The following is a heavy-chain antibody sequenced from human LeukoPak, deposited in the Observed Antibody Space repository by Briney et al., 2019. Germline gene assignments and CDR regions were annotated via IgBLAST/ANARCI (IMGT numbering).Heavy chain of an antibody. Sequence: GRSLRLSCAASGFTFSSYAMHWVRRAPGKGLEWVAVISYDGSNKYYADSVKGRFTISRDNSKNTLYLQMNSLRAEDTAVYYCARVDILTGYYGNGMDVWGKGTTVTVSS. J-gene: IGHJ6*04. D-gene: IGHD3-9*01. CDR2: ISYDGSNK. V-gene: IGHV3-30*04. CDR1: GFTFSSYA. CDR3: ARVDILTGYYGNGMDV.